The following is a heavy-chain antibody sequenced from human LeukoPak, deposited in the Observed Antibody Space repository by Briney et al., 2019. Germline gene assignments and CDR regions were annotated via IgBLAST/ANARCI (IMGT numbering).Heavy chain of an antibody. CDR1: GGILSSLA. V-gene: IGHV1-69*01. CDR2: IIPILGTA. D-gene: IGHD2-8*01. J-gene: IGHJ6*02. Sequence: SVRVSCKSPGGILSSLAISWVRQAPGQGLEWMGGIIPILGTADIVQKFQGRLTLTADVSANTAYMELSSLRSEDTAVYYCASRYCASGVCSVTLYYYYGLHGWGQGTTVIVSS. CDR3: ASRYCASGVCSVTLYYYYGLHG.